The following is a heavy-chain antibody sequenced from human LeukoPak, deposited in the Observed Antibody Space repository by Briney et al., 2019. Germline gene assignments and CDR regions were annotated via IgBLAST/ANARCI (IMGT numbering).Heavy chain of an antibody. J-gene: IGHJ4*02. Sequence: GGSLRLSCVASGFSFGTYWMHWVRQAPGKGLVWVSRISPDGRNPMYADSVKGRFTISRDNAKNKLYLQMNSLGAEDTAVYYCARREGFCSGGSCYFDYWGQGALVTVSA. D-gene: IGHD2-15*01. V-gene: IGHV3-74*03. CDR2: ISPDGRNP. CDR3: ARREGFCSGGSCYFDY. CDR1: GFSFGTYW.